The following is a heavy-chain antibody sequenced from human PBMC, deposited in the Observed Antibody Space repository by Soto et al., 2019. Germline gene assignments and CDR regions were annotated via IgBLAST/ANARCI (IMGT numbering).Heavy chain of an antibody. J-gene: IGHJ4*02. CDR2: IYYSGST. CDR3: ARIGLTTALL. D-gene: IGHD4-17*01. Sequence: QVQLQESGPGQVKPSQTLSLTCTVSGGSINSGDYYWSWIRQPPGKGLEWIGYIYYSGSTYYNPPLRSRGTISIDTSKNHFFLNLSSVTAADTAVYFCARIGLTTALLWGQGTLVTVSS. V-gene: IGHV4-30-4*01. CDR1: GGSINSGDYY.